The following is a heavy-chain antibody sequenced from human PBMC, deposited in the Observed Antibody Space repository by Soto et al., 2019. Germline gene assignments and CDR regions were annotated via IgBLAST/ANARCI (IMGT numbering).Heavy chain of an antibody. Sequence: PSETLSLTCAVYGGSFSGYSWTWVRQPPGKGLEWIGEINHSGTTDYNPALKSRVTMSADTSKNQFSLRMTSVTAADTAVYYCARARFDSWSHIYYGLDVWGQGXTVTVYS. CDR1: GGSFSGYS. V-gene: IGHV4-34*01. CDR3: ARARFDSWSHIYYGLDV. CDR2: INHSGTT. D-gene: IGHD3-3*01. J-gene: IGHJ6*02.